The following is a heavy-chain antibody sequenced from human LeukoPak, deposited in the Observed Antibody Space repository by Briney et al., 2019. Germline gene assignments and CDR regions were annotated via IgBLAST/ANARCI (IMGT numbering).Heavy chain of an antibody. Sequence: SETLSLTCTVSGGSISSSSYYWGWIRQPPGKGLEWIGEINHSGSTNYNPSLKSRVTISVDTSKNQFSLKLSSVTAADTAVYYCARRRYRSRQWLVRRGHYFDYWGQGTLVTVSS. J-gene: IGHJ4*02. V-gene: IGHV4-39*07. D-gene: IGHD6-19*01. CDR3: ARRRYRSRQWLVRRGHYFDY. CDR1: GGSISSSSYY. CDR2: INHSGST.